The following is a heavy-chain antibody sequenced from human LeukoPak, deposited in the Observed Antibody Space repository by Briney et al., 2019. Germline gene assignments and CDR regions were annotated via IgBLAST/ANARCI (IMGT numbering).Heavy chain of an antibody. V-gene: IGHV4-39*01. J-gene: IGHJ4*02. CDR2: IYYSGST. CDR1: GGSISSSSYY. CDR3: AKHLWFGDTIDY. D-gene: IGHD3-10*01. Sequence: SETLSLTCTVSGGSISSSSYYWGWIRQPPGKGLEWIGSIYYSGSTYYNPSLKSRVTISVDTSKNQISLKLSSVTAADTAVYYCAKHLWFGDTIDYWGQGTLVTVSS.